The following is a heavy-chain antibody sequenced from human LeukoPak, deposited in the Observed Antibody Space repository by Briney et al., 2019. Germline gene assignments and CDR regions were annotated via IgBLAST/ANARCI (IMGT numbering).Heavy chain of an antibody. J-gene: IGHJ4*02. V-gene: IGHV3-23*01. CDR1: GFSVSSFG. Sequence: PGGSLRLSCAVSGFSVSSFGMSWVRQAPGKGLEWISAISVDGEIAYYADSVKGRFIISRDNSKNTLYLQMSSLRAEDTAVYYCAQGYSSGWYPYWGRGPLVSVSS. D-gene: IGHD6-19*01. CDR3: AQGYSSGWYPY. CDR2: ISVDGEIA.